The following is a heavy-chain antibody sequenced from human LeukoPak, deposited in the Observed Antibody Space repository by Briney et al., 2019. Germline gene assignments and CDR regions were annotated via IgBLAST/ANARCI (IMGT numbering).Heavy chain of an antibody. CDR2: IYDSGST. CDR1: GASINSHY. CDR3: ARGISGNWYLLDS. V-gene: IGHV4-59*11. Sequence: SETLSLTCTVSGASINSHYWSWIRQPPGKGLEWIGHIYDSGSTNYNPSLKSRVTISVDTSKNQFSLKLSSVTAADTAVYYCARGISGNWYLLDSWGPGTLVTVSS. J-gene: IGHJ4*02. D-gene: IGHD6-13*01.